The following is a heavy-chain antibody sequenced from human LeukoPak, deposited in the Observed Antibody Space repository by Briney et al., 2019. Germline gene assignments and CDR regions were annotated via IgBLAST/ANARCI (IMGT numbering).Heavy chain of an antibody. D-gene: IGHD3-22*01. CDR2: IYYRGST. CDR1: GGSISSGGYY. Sequence: SETLSLTCTVSGGSISSGGYYWSWIRQHPGKGLEWIGYIYYRGSTYYNPSLKSRVTISVDTSKNQFSLKLSSVTAADTAVYYCARFPPPYYYDSSGYFDYWGQGTLVTVSS. V-gene: IGHV4-31*03. CDR3: ARFPPPYYYDSSGYFDY. J-gene: IGHJ4*02.